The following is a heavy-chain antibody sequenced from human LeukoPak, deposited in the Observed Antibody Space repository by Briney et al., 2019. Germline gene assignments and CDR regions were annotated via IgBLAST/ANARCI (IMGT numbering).Heavy chain of an antibody. CDR2: ITWNSGSI. CDR3: AKSGSYSSPYYFDY. CDR1: GFTFDNFA. D-gene: IGHD3-10*01. V-gene: IGHV3-9*03. J-gene: IGHJ4*02. Sequence: GGSLRLSCAASGFTFDNFAMHWVRQAPGKGLEWVSGITWNSGSIDYADSVKGRFTISRDNAKNSLYLQMNSLRAEDMALYYCAKSGSYSSPYYFDYWGQGTLVTVSS.